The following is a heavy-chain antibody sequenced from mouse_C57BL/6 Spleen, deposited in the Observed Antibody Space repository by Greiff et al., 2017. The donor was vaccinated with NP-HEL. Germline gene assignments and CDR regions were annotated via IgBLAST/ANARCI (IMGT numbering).Heavy chain of an antibody. Sequence: QVQLQQPGTELVTPGPPPKLSCKASGYTFTSYWMHWVKQRPGQGLEWIGNINPSNGGTNYNEKFKSKATLTVDKSSSTAYMQLSSLTSEDSAVYYCAREDDGYYEGYFDYWGQGTTLTVSS. CDR3: AREDDGYYEGYFDY. CDR1: GYTFTSYW. J-gene: IGHJ2*01. V-gene: IGHV1-53*01. CDR2: INPSNGGT. D-gene: IGHD2-3*01.